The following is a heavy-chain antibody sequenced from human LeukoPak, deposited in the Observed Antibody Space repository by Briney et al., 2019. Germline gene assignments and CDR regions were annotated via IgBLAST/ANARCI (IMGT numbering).Heavy chain of an antibody. CDR1: GFTFSSYG. CDR3: AKDDSSSWDVDYYYGMDV. D-gene: IGHD6-13*01. V-gene: IGHV3-30*18. CDR2: ISYDGSNK. Sequence: QFGGSLRLSCAASGFTFSSYGMHWVRQAPGKGLEWVAVISYDGSNKYYADSVKGRFTISRDNSKNTLYLQMNSLRAEDTAVYYCAKDDSSSWDVDYYYGMDVWGQGTTVTVSS. J-gene: IGHJ6*02.